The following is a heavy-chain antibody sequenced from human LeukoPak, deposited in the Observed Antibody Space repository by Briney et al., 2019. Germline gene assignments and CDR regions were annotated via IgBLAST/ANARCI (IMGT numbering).Heavy chain of an antibody. CDR2: IYYSGSA. D-gene: IGHD3-22*01. J-gene: IGHJ4*02. CDR3: ARVRITMIVPEYFDF. CDR1: GASISSSSSY. Sequence: SETLSLTCTVSGASISSSSSYWGWVRQPPGKGLGWVGEIYYSGSAYYNPSLKSRVTISVDTSKNQFSLQLSSVTAADTAVYYCARVRITMIVPEYFDFWGQGTLVTVSS. V-gene: IGHV4-39*07.